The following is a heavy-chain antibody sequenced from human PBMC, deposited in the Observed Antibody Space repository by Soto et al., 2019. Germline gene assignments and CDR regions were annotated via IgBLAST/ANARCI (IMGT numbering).Heavy chain of an antibody. J-gene: IGHJ3*02. Sequence: PGGSLRLSCAASGFRFSLYWMHWVRQAPGKGLVWVSRINGDGSDTSYGDSVKGRFTTSRDNAKNTLYLHMNSLGAEDTAVYYCARDFGEVGATAVYDIWGQGTMVTVSS. CDR1: GFRFSLYW. D-gene: IGHD1-26*01. CDR3: ARDFGEVGATAVYDI. CDR2: INGDGSDT. V-gene: IGHV3-74*01.